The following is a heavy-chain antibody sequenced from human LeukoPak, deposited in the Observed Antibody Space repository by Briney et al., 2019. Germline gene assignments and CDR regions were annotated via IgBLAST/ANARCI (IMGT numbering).Heavy chain of an antibody. Sequence: GSSVKVSCKASGGTFSSYAISWVRQAPGQGLEWMGRIIPILGIANYAQKFQGRVTITADKSTSTAYMELSSLRSEDTAVYYCARASTAGLRGAFDIWGQGTMVTVSS. CDR3: ARASTAGLRGAFDI. V-gene: IGHV1-69*04. J-gene: IGHJ3*02. CDR2: IIPILGIA. D-gene: IGHD6-13*01. CDR1: GGTFSSYA.